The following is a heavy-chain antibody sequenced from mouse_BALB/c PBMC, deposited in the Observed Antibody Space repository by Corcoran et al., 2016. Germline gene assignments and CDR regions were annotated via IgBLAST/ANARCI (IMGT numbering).Heavy chain of an antibody. V-gene: IGHV9-3-1*01. Sequence: QIQLVQSGPELKKPGETVKISCKASGYTFTNYGMNWVKQAPGKGLKWMGWINTYTGEPTYADDFKGRFAFSLETSASTAYLQINNHKNEDTATYFCAREPLAMDYWGQGTSVTVSS. CDR3: AREPLAMDY. CDR2: INTYTGEP. CDR1: GYTFTNYG. J-gene: IGHJ4*01.